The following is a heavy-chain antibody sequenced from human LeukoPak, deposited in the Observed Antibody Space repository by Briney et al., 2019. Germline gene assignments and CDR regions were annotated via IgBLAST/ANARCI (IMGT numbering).Heavy chain of an antibody. CDR2: ISSSGGST. J-gene: IGHJ4*02. V-gene: IGHV3-23*01. Sequence: PGGSLRLSCAASGFTFSSYPMSWVRRAPGKGLEWVSSISSSGGSTYYADSVKGRFTVSRDNSKNTLYLQMSSLRAEDTAVYYCANQARRTGYYFDYWGQGTLVTVSS. CDR3: ANQARRTGYYFDY. CDR1: GFTFSSYP.